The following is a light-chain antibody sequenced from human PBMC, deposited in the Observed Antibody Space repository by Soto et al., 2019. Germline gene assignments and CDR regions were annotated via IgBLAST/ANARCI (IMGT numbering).Light chain of an antibody. J-gene: IGKJ5*01. CDR2: DAS. CDR1: QSVSSY. CDR3: QQRSNWPLIT. Sequence: EIVLTQSPATLSLSPGERATLSCRASQSVSSYLAWYQQKPGQAPRLLIYDASNRAAGIPARFSGSGSGTDFSLTISSLVPGDFAVYYCQQRSNWPLITFGQGTRLEIK. V-gene: IGKV3-11*01.